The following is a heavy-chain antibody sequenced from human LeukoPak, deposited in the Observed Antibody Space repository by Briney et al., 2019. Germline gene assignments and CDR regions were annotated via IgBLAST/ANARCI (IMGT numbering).Heavy chain of an antibody. D-gene: IGHD1-26*01. Sequence: GGSLRLSCAASGFPFNAYWMTWVRQAPGKGLEWVSAISGSGGTTHYADSVKGRFTISRDNSKNTLFLQMDSLRGEDTAVYYCAKRVVVGATSPYSDFQHWGQGTLVTVSS. CDR2: ISGSGGTT. V-gene: IGHV3-23*01. J-gene: IGHJ1*01. CDR1: GFPFNAYW. CDR3: AKRVVVGATSPYSDFQH.